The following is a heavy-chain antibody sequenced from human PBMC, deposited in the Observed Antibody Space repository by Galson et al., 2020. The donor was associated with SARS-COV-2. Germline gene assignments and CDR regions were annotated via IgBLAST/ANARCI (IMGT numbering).Heavy chain of an antibody. Sequence: GGSLRISCAASGFTFSNYGMSWVRQAPGKGLEWVSGISGSGGTTYYADSVKGRFTISRDNSKNTLYLQMNSLRAEDTAVYYCAKKTAVAEYYFDYWGQGTLVTVSS. CDR3: AKKTAVAEYYFDY. D-gene: IGHD6-13*01. J-gene: IGHJ4*02. CDR2: ISGSGGTT. CDR1: GFTFSNYG. V-gene: IGHV3-23*01.